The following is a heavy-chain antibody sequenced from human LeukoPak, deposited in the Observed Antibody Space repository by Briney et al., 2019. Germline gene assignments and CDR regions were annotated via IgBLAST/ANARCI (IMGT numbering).Heavy chain of an antibody. CDR3: ARASDYYDSSGSYGY. D-gene: IGHD3-22*01. J-gene: IGHJ4*02. CDR1: GGSISSYY. CDR2: IYYSGST. Sequence: TETLSLTCTVSGGSISSYYWSWIRQPPGKGLEWIGYIYYSGSTYYNPSLKSRVTISVDRSKNQFSLKLSSVTAADTAVYYCARASDYYDSSGSYGYWGQGTLVTVSS. V-gene: IGHV4-59*12.